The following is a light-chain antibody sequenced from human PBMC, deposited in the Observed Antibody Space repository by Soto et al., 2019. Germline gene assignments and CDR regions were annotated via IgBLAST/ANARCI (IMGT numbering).Light chain of an antibody. Sequence: DIVLTQSPATLSVSLGERVSLSCRASQIISSNLAGYQQKPGQIPRLLIYGASARAAGIPARFSGSGSGTEFTLTISSLQSEDFAVYYCQQYNNWPQFTFVPGTKVDV. CDR2: GAS. V-gene: IGKV3-15*01. CDR3: QQYNNWPQFT. CDR1: QIISSN. J-gene: IGKJ3*01.